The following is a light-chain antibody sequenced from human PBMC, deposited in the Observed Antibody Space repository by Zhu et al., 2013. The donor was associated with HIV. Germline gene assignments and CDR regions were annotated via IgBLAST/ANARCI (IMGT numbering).Light chain of an antibody. V-gene: IGKV1-5*01. CDR1: QSIKNW. Sequence: DIQMTQSPSTLSASVGDTVTITCRASQSIKNWLAWYQQKPGKAPKLLIYDASVLESGVPSRFSGSGSGTEFTLSISSLQADDFAAYYCQQYHSYPYSFGQGTKLQFK. CDR3: QQYHSYPYS. CDR2: DAS. J-gene: IGKJ2*03.